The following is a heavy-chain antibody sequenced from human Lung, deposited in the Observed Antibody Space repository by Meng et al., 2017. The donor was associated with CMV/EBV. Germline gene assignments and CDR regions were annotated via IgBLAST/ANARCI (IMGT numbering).Heavy chain of an antibody. J-gene: IGHJ4*02. D-gene: IGHD6-6*01. CDR3: ATDQQYSSSIY. V-gene: IGHV4-39*07. CDR2: IYYSGST. Sequence: GSLRLXXTVSGDSISGRSYYWGWIRQPPGKGLEWIGSIYYSGSTNYNPSLKSRVTISIDTSKNQFSLKLSSVTAADTAVYYCATDQQYSSSIYWGQGTLVTVSS. CDR1: GDSISGRSYY.